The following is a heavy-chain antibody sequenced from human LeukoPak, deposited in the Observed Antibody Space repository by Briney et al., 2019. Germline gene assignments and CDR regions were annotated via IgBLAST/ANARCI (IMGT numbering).Heavy chain of an antibody. V-gene: IGHV3-66*01. CDR1: GFTVSSNY. CDR3: ARVSNVLFGEGDWFDP. Sequence: GGSLRLSCAASGFTVSSNYMSWVRQAPGKGLEWVSVIYSGGSTYYADSVKGRFTISRDNSKNTLYLQMNSLRAEDTAVYYCARVSNVLFGEGDWFDPWGQGTLVTVSS. CDR2: IYSGGST. J-gene: IGHJ5*02. D-gene: IGHD3-16*01.